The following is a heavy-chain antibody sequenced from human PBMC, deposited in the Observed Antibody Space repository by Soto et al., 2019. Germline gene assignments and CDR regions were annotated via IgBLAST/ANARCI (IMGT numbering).Heavy chain of an antibody. CDR1: GDLFNNHA. CDR3: AESSAIEAAGYFKF. J-gene: IGHJ4*02. D-gene: IGHD6-13*01. Sequence: QVQLVQSGAEVKEPGSSVKVSCKASGDLFNNHAFNWVRQDPGQGLEWMGRISPLFSTTNYAQKFQGRVTIGADELTTIVYLEVNDLESDETAMYYCAESSAIEAAGYFKFWGQGTLVTVS. CDR2: ISPLFSTT. V-gene: IGHV1-69*01.